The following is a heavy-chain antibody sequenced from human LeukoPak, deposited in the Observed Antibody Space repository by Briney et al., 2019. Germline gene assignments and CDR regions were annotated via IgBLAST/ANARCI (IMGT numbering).Heavy chain of an antibody. J-gene: IGHJ6*02. CDR2: IYYSGST. V-gene: IGHV4-59*01. CDR1: GGSISSYY. D-gene: IGHD2-2*02. CDR3: AGNYCSSTSCYMSYYYGMDV. Sequence: SETLSLTCTVSGGSISSYYWSWIRQPPGKGLEWIGYIYYSGSTNYNPSLKGRVTISVDTSKNQFSLKLSSVTAADTAVYYCAGNYCSSTSCYMSYYYGMDVWGQGTTVTVSS.